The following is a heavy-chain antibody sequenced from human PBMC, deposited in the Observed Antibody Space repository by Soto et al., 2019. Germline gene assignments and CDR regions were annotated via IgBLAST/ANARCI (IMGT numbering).Heavy chain of an antibody. CDR2: IFHSGNT. V-gene: IGHV4-4*02. CDR1: SGSIDTTNW. CDR3: ARRTWGMDV. D-gene: IGHD2-8*01. Sequence: LSLTCAVSSGSIDTTNWWSWVRQPPGKGLEWIGEIFHSGNTYYNPSLASRVTISVDTSKNQFSLNLRSVTAADTAVYYCARRTWGMDVWGQGTTVTVSS. J-gene: IGHJ6*02.